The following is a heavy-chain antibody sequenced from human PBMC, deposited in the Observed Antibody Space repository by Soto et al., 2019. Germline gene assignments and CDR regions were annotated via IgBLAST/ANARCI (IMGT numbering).Heavy chain of an antibody. Sequence: ASVKVSCKASGYTFTSYGISWVRQAPGQGLEWIGWIRAYNGNTNYAQKLQGRITMTTDTSTSTSNMELRSLRSDDTAVYYCARDRPPQDIVVVPAAILPHYYYYGMDVWGQGTTVTVSS. CDR1: GYTFTSYG. J-gene: IGHJ6*02. D-gene: IGHD2-2*01. CDR3: ARDRPPQDIVVVPAAILPHYYYYGMDV. CDR2: IRAYNGNT. V-gene: IGHV1-18*01.